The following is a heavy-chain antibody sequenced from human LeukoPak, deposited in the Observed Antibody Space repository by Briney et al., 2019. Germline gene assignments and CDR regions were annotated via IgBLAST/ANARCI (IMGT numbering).Heavy chain of an antibody. V-gene: IGHV3-48*03. D-gene: IGHD6-19*01. CDR3: ARFSGWYSYFDY. CDR1: GFTFSSYE. J-gene: IGHJ4*01. Sequence: GGSLRLSCAAPGFTFSSYEMNWVRQAPGKGLEWVSYISSSGSTIYYADSVKGRFTISRDNAKSSQYLQLNSLRAEDTAVYYCARFSGWYSYFDYWGQGTLVTVSS. CDR2: ISSSGSTI.